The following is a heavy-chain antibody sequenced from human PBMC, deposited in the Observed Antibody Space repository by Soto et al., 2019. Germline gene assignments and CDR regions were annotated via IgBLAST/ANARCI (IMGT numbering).Heavy chain of an antibody. D-gene: IGHD1-26*01. V-gene: IGHV1-69*12. CDR1: GGTFSSYA. CDR2: IIPIFGTA. J-gene: IGHJ6*02. Sequence: VQLVQSGAEVKKPGSSVKVSCKSSGGTFSSYAISWVRQAPGQGLEWLGGIIPIFGTADYAQKFQGRVTITADESTSTAYMELSSLRSEDTAVYYCASHSGSSPEGRYYYGMDVWGRGTTVTVSS. CDR3: ASHSGSSPEGRYYYGMDV.